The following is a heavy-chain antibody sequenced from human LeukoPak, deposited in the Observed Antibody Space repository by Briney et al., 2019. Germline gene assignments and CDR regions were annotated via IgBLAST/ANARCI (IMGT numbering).Heavy chain of an antibody. CDR2: IQYDGSNK. V-gene: IGHV3-30*02. CDR1: GFTFSSYG. J-gene: IGHJ6*03. D-gene: IGHD2-2*01. Sequence: GGSLRLSCAASGFTFSSYGMHWVRQAPGKGLEWVAFIQYDGSNKYYADSVKGRFTISRDNSKNTLYLQMNSLRAEDTAVYYCAKSLGYCSSTSCYAGGYYMDVWGKGTTVTVSS. CDR3: AKSLGYCSSTSCYAGGYYMDV.